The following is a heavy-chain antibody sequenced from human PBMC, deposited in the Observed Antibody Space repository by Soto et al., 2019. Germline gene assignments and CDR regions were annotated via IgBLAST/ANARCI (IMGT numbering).Heavy chain of an antibody. D-gene: IGHD3-22*01. CDR1: GGSISSSSYY. CDR2: IYYSGST. V-gene: IGHV4-39*01. CDR3: ARQITMIVVVNRAPWKD. J-gene: IGHJ4*02. Sequence: SETLSLTCTVSGGSISSSSYYWGWIRQPPGKGLEWIGSIYYSGSTYYNPSLKSRVTISVDTSKNQFSLKLSSVTAADTAVYYCARQITMIVVVNRAPWKDWGQGTLVTVS.